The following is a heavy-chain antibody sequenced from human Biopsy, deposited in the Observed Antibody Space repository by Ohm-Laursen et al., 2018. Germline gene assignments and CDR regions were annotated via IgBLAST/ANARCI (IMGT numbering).Heavy chain of an antibody. CDR1: GFTFSSYG. CDR2: IWYDGSNK. V-gene: IGHV3-33*01. Sequence: SLILSCAASGFTFSSYGMHWVRQAPGKGLEWVAVIWYDGSNKYYADSVKGRFTISRDNSKNTLFLQMNNLRAEDTAVYYCARDRYYGSANYFGYYNMDVWGQGTTVTVSS. D-gene: IGHD3-10*01. CDR3: ARDRYYGSANYFGYYNMDV. J-gene: IGHJ6*02.